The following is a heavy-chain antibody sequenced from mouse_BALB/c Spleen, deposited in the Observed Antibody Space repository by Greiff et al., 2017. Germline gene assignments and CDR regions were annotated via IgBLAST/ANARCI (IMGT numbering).Heavy chain of an antibody. J-gene: IGHJ4*01. V-gene: IGHV5-12-1*01. D-gene: IGHD2-1*01. CDR1: GFAFSSYD. CDR2: ISSGGGST. Sequence: EVKLVESGGGLVKPGGSLKLSCAASGFAFSSYDMSWVRQTPEKRLEWVAYISSGGGSTYYPDTVKGRFTISRDNAKNTLYLQMSSLKSEDTAMYYCAREGNYVEAMDYWGQGTSVTVSS. CDR3: AREGNYVEAMDY.